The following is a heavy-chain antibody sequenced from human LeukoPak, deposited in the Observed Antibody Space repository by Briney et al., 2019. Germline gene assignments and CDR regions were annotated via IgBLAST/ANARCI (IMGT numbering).Heavy chain of an antibody. Sequence: GRSLRLSCAASGFTFSSYAMHWVRQAPGKGLEWVAVISYDGSNKYYADSVKGRFTISRDNSKNTLYLQMNSLRAEDTAVYYCARGRGYCSGGSCYVLAYYYYGMDVWGKGTTVTVSS. CDR1: GFTFSSYA. CDR3: ARGRGYCSGGSCYVLAYYYYGMDV. D-gene: IGHD2-15*01. CDR2: ISYDGSNK. J-gene: IGHJ6*04. V-gene: IGHV3-30*04.